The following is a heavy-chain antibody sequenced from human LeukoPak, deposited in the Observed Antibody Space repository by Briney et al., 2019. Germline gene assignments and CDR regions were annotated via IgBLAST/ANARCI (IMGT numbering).Heavy chain of an antibody. D-gene: IGHD2/OR15-2a*01. Sequence: PGGSLRLSCAASGFTFNNTWMNWVRQAPGKGLEWVGRIKSKTDGGTPDYAAPVKGRLTISRDDSTNTLFLQMNSLKAEDTAIYYCTTVRTFWGQGTLVTVSS. V-gene: IGHV3-15*01. CDR1: GFTFNNTW. J-gene: IGHJ1*01. CDR2: IKSKTDGGTP. CDR3: TTVRTF.